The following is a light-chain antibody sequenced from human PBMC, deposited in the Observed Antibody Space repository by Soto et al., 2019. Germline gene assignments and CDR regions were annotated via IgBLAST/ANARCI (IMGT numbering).Light chain of an antibody. J-gene: IGKJ1*01. CDR1: QSISSW. V-gene: IGKV1-5*01. CDR3: QQYNIYSWT. CDR2: DAS. Sequence: DIQVTQSPSTLSASVGDRVTITCRASQSISSWLAWYQQKPGKAPKLLIYDASSLERGVPSRFSGSGSGTEFTLTISSLQPADFATYYCQQYNIYSWTFGQGTKVDIK.